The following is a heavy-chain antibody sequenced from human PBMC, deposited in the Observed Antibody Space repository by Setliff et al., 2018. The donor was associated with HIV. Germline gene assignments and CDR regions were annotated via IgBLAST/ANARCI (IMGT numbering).Heavy chain of an antibody. CDR3: ATVRRYYYDSSGQEYFQH. V-gene: IGHV1-24*01. Sequence: ASVKVSCKVSGYTLAELSIHWVRQAPGKGLEWMGGFDPEDVETVYAQKFQGRVTMTEDTSTDTPYMELSSLRSEDTAVYYCATVRRYYYDSSGQEYFQHWGQGTLVTVSS. CDR2: FDPEDVET. CDR1: GYTLAELS. J-gene: IGHJ1*01. D-gene: IGHD3-22*01.